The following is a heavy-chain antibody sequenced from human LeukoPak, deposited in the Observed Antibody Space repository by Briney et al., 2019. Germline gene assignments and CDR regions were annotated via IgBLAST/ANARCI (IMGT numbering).Heavy chain of an antibody. CDR3: ARQGGGFWYFDL. J-gene: IGHJ2*01. CDR2: IYYSGST. Sequence: SETLSLTCTVSGGSISSYYWSWIRQPPGKGLEWIGYIYYSGSTNYNPSLKSRVTISVDTSRNQFSLKLSSVTPADTAVYYCARQGGGFWYFDLWGRGTLVTVSS. CDR1: GGSISSYY. D-gene: IGHD6-25*01. V-gene: IGHV4-59*08.